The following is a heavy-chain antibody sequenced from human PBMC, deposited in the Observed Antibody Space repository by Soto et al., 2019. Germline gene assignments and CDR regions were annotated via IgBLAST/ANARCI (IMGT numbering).Heavy chain of an antibody. J-gene: IGHJ4*02. Sequence: GGSLRLSCAASGFTFSSYAMNWVRQAPGKGLEWVALISHDGINKYYTDSVRGRFTISRDSSTNTLYLQMNSLRAADTAVYYCGRCTSTSCHLGSDYWGQGTLVTVSS. CDR3: GRCTSTSCHLGSDY. D-gene: IGHD2-2*01. CDR2: ISHDGINK. V-gene: IGHV3-30-3*01. CDR1: GFTFSSYA.